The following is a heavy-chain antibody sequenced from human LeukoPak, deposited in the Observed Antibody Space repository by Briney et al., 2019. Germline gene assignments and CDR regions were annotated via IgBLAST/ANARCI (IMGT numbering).Heavy chain of an antibody. D-gene: IGHD6-13*01. CDR2: INPGGGST. V-gene: IGHV1-46*01. CDR3: ARERDSSSSSAY. CDR1: GYAFTGYS. Sequence: ASVKVSCEASGYAFTGYSMQWVRQAPGQGLEWMGVINPGGGSTNYAQKFQGKVTLTRDTPTSTVYMELSSLTSEDTAVYYCARERDSSSSSAYWGQGTLVTVSS. J-gene: IGHJ4*02.